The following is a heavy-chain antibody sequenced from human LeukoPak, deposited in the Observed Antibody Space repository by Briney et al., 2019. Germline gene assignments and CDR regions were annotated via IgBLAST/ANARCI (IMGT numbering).Heavy chain of an antibody. CDR3: AKAASGSYLYYFDY. V-gene: IGHV3-23*01. Sequence: GGSLRLSCAASGLTFISYAMNWVRQAPGKGLEWVSTISYSGGSTYYVDSVKGRFTISRDNSENTLYLQLNSLRAEDTAVYYCAKAASGSYLYYFDYWGQGTLVTVSS. D-gene: IGHD1-26*01. J-gene: IGHJ4*02. CDR2: ISYSGGST. CDR1: GLTFISYA.